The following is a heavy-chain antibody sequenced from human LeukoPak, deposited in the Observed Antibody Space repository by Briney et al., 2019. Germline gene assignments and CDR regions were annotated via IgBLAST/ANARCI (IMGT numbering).Heavy chain of an antibody. J-gene: IGHJ4*02. CDR3: ASDTGDGYNLLLDY. CDR2: IIPIFGTA. D-gene: IGHD5-24*01. Sequence: SVKVSCKASGGTYSSYAISWVRQAPGQGLEWMGGIIPIFGTANYAQKFQGRVTITTDESTSTAYMELSSLRSEDTAVYYCASDTGDGYNLLLDYWGQGTLVTVSS. CDR1: GGTYSSYA. V-gene: IGHV1-69*05.